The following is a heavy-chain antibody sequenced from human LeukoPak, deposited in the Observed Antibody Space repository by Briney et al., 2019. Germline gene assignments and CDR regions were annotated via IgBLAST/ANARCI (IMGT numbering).Heavy chain of an antibody. Sequence: GGTLRLSCAASGFTFSSYGMSWVRQAPGQGLEWVSAISTSGESTYYADSVKGHFTISRDNSKNTLYLQMNSLRAEDTAVYYCARDRSGATIYDDYWGQGTLVTVSS. CDR3: ARDRSGATIYDDY. V-gene: IGHV3-23*01. J-gene: IGHJ4*02. D-gene: IGHD1-26*01. CDR2: ISTSGEST. CDR1: GFTFSSYG.